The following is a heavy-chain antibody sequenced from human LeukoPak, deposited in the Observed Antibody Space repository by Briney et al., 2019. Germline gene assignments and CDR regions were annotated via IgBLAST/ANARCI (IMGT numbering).Heavy chain of an antibody. J-gene: IGHJ4*02. CDR2: IYYSGST. CDR3: ARGVSDYYGSGSYDYFDY. D-gene: IGHD3-10*01. V-gene: IGHV4-39*07. Sequence: PSETLSLTCTVSGGSISSSSYYWGWIRQPPGKGLEWIGSIYYSGSTYYNPSLKGRVTISVDTSKNQFSLKLSSVTAADTAVYYCARGVSDYYGSGSYDYFDYWGQGTLVTVSS. CDR1: GGSISSSSYY.